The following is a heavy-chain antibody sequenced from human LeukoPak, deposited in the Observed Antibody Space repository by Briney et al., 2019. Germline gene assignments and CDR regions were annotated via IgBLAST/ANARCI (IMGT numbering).Heavy chain of an antibody. Sequence: PGGSLRLSCAASGFTFSNYAMSWVRQAPGKGLEWVSAISGSSGSTYYADSVKGRFTISRDNSKNTLYLQMNSLRAEDTAVYYCAKVGQHAVVAASVDYWGQGTLVTVSS. D-gene: IGHD2-15*01. CDR2: ISGSSGST. J-gene: IGHJ4*02. CDR1: GFTFSNYA. CDR3: AKVGQHAVVAASVDY. V-gene: IGHV3-23*01.